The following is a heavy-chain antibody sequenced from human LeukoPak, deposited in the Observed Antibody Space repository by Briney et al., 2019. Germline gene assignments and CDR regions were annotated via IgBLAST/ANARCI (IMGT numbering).Heavy chain of an antibody. CDR3: ARTQRDYVYFDY. Sequence: MTSETLSLTCTVSGGFISSYYWSWIRQPAGKGLEWIGRIYTSGSTNYNPSLKSRVTMSVDTSKNQFSLKLSSVTAADTAVYYCARTQRDYVYFDYWGQGTLVTVSS. CDR1: GGFISSYY. D-gene: IGHD4-17*01. CDR2: IYTSGST. V-gene: IGHV4-4*07. J-gene: IGHJ4*02.